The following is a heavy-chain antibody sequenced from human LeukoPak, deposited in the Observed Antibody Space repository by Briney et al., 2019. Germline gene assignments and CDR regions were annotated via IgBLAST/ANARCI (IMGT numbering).Heavy chain of an antibody. V-gene: IGHV3-21*01. Sequence: GGSLRLSCAASGFTFSSYSMNWVRQTPGKGLEWVSSISSSSSYIFYADSVKGRFTMSRDNAKKSLFLQMNSLRAEDTAVYYRARDYGDYEPGRHHYYYYYMDVWGKGTTVTVSS. CDR2: ISSSSSYI. CDR3: ARDYGDYEPGRHHYYYYYMDV. CDR1: GFTFSSYS. D-gene: IGHD4-17*01. J-gene: IGHJ6*03.